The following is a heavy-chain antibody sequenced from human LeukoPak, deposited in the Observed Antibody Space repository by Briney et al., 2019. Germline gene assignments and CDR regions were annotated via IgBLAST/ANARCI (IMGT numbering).Heavy chain of an antibody. CDR1: GFTFSSYA. CDR2: ISYDGSNK. CDR3: ARDRYSSGLGIFDY. J-gene: IGHJ4*02. Sequence: GGSLRLSCAASGFTFSSYAMHWVRQAPGKGLEWVAVISYDGSNKYYADSVKGRFTISRDNAKNSLYLQMNSLRAEDTAVYYCARDRYSSGLGIFDYWGQGTLVTVSS. D-gene: IGHD6-19*01. V-gene: IGHV3-30*04.